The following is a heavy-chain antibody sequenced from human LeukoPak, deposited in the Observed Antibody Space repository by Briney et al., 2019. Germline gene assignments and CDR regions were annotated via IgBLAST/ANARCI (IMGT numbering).Heavy chain of an antibody. CDR2: IIPIFGTA. CDR1: GGTFSSYA. Sequence: ASVKVSCKASGGTFSSYAISWVRQAPGQGLEWMGGIIPIFGTANYAQKFQGRVTITADESTSTAYMELSNLRSEDTAVYYCARGIMVKGVAFDIWGQGTMVTVSS. J-gene: IGHJ3*02. CDR3: ARGIMVKGVAFDI. V-gene: IGHV1-69*13. D-gene: IGHD5-18*01.